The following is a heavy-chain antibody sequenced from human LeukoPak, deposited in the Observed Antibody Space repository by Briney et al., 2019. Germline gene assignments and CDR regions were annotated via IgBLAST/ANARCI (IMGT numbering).Heavy chain of an antibody. CDR1: GFTFSSYA. D-gene: IGHD5-12*01. CDR3: AKGLRATEESLDY. Sequence: EGSLRLSCAASGFTFSSYAMSWVRQAPGKGLEWVSAISGSGGSTYYADSVKGRFTISRDNSKNTLYLQMNSLRAEDTAVYYCAKGLRATEESLDYWGQGTLVTVSS. J-gene: IGHJ4*02. V-gene: IGHV3-23*01. CDR2: ISGSGGST.